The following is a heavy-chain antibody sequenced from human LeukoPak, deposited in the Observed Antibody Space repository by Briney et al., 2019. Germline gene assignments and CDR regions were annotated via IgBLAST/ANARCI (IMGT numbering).Heavy chain of an antibody. D-gene: IGHD3-10*01. V-gene: IGHV4-61*02. CDR2: IYTSGST. Sequence: SQTLSLTCTVSGGSISSGSDYWSWIRQPAGKGLEWIGRIYTSGSTNHNPSLESRVTISVDTSKNQFSLKLSSVTAADTAIYYCAREGRDYYYYYIYVWGKGTTVTVSS. CDR1: GGSISSGSDY. CDR3: AREGRDYYYYYIYV. J-gene: IGHJ6*03.